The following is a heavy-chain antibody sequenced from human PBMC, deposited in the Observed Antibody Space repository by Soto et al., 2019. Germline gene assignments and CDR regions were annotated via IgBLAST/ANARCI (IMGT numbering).Heavy chain of an antibody. D-gene: IGHD2-2*01. V-gene: IGHV1-18*01. J-gene: IGHJ4*03. CDR3: ARSCPGSSCYFIY. CDR2: ISTYNGNT. Sequence: ASVEGSCQGSCLTFTSHGISWVRQAPRQGPEWMGWISTYNGNTNYAQKFQDRVTMTTDTSTSTAYMELRSLGSDDTAVYYCARSCPGSSCYFIYWG. CDR1: CLTFTSHG.